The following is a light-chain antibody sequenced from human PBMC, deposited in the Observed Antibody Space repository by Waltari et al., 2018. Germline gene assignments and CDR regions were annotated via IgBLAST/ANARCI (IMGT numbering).Light chain of an antibody. CDR2: EVS. CDR1: SSDVGKYNL. J-gene: IGLJ3*02. Sequence: QSALTQPASVSGSPGQSITISCTGTSSDVGKYNLVSWYQQNPGKAPKVMIYEVSKRPSGVSNRFSGSKSGNTASLTISGLQAEDEADYYCCSYVRSTWVFGGGTKLTVL. CDR3: CSYVRSTWV. V-gene: IGLV2-23*02.